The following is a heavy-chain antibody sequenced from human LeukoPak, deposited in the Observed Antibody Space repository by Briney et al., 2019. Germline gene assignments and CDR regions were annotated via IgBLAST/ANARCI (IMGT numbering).Heavy chain of an antibody. CDR3: ARSLLYYGYYYYYYMDV. CDR1: GGSISSHY. J-gene: IGHJ6*03. CDR2: IYYSGST. Sequence: SETLSLTCTVSGGSISSHYWSWIRQPPGKGLEWIGYIYYSGSTNYNPPLKSRVTISVDTSKNQFSLKLSSVTAADTAVYYCARSLLYYGYYYYYYMDVWGKGTTVTVSS. V-gene: IGHV4-59*11. D-gene: IGHD1-26*01.